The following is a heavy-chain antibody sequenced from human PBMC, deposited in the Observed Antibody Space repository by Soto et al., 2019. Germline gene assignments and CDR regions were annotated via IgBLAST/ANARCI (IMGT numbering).Heavy chain of an antibody. V-gene: IGHV3-30-3*01. CDR1: GFTFSSYA. CDR3: ARGVAARDYFDY. CDR2: ISYDGSNK. Sequence: PGGSLRLSCAASGFTFSSYAMHWVRQAPGKGLEWVAVISYDGSNKYYADSAKGRFTISRDNSKNTLYLQMNSLRAEDTAVYYCARGVAARDYFDYWDQGTLVTVSS. J-gene: IGHJ4*02. D-gene: IGHD6-6*01.